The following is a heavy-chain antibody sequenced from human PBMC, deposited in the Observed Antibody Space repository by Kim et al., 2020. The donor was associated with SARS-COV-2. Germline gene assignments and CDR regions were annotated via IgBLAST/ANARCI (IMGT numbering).Heavy chain of an antibody. CDR2: INHSGST. CDR1: GGSFSGYY. D-gene: IGHD5-18*01. Sequence: SETLSLTCAVYGGSFSGYYWSWIRQPPGKGLEWIGEINHSGSTNYNPSLKSRVTISVDTSKNQFSLKLSSVTAADTAGYYCARGQLWLRGPFDYWGQGTLVTVSS. J-gene: IGHJ4*02. V-gene: IGHV4-34*01. CDR3: ARGQLWLRGPFDY.